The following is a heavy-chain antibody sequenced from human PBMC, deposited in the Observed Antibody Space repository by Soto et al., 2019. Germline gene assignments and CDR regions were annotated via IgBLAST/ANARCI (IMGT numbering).Heavy chain of an antibody. D-gene: IGHD3-3*01. V-gene: IGHV1-18*01. CDR1: GYTFTSYG. CDR2: ISAYNGNT. J-gene: IGHJ4*02. CDR3: ARGVFDTRLGVSGDY. Sequence: ASVKVSCKASGYTFTSYGISWVRQAPGQGLEWMGWISAYNGNTNYAQKLQGRVTMTTDTSTSTAYMELRSLRSDDTAVYYCARGVFDTRLGVSGDYWGQGTLVTVSS.